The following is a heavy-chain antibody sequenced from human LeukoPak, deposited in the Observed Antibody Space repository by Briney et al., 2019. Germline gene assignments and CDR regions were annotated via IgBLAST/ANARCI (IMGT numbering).Heavy chain of an antibody. J-gene: IGHJ4*02. CDR1: GFTFSNYD. CDR2: ISYDGSNK. V-gene: IGHV3-30*03. CDR3: ASRHYDFGYY. D-gene: IGHD4-17*01. Sequence: GGSLRLSCAASGFTFSNYDMHWVRQAPGKGLEWVAVISYDGSNKFYADSVKGRFTISRDNSKNTLYLQMNSLRAEDTAIYYCASRHYDFGYYWGQGTLVTVSS.